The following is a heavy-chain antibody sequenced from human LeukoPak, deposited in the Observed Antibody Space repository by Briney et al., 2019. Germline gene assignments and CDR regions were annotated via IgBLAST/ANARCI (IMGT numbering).Heavy chain of an antibody. J-gene: IGHJ4*02. D-gene: IGHD3-10*01. V-gene: IGHV4-4*07. Sequence: SETLSLTCSVSGGSIGSYYWSWIRQPAGKGLEWIGRVYTSGITNYNPSLKSRVTMSIDTSKNQFSLRLSSVTAADTAVCYCARDSEYGSGSYTYAYWGPGTLVTVSS. CDR2: VYTSGIT. CDR3: ARDSEYGSGSYTYAY. CDR1: GGSIGSYY.